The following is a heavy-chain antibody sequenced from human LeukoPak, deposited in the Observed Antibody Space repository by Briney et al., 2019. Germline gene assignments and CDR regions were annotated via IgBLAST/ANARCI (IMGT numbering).Heavy chain of an antibody. CDR1: GGSISSHY. J-gene: IGHJ5*02. V-gene: IGHV4-59*11. D-gene: IGHD2-2*01. CDR3: ARDGAPPLYQPLLSS. Sequence: SETLSLTCTVSGGSISSHYWSWIRQPPGKGLEWIGYIYYSGSTNYNPSLKSRVTISVGTSKNQFSLKLSSVTAADTAVYYCARDGAPPLYQPLLSSWGQGTLVTVSS. CDR2: IYYSGST.